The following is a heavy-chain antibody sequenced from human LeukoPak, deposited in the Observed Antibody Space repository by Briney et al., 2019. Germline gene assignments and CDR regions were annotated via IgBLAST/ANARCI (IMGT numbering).Heavy chain of an antibody. Sequence: ASVKVSCKASGYTFTGYYMHWVRQAPGQGLEWLGWINPNSGGTNYAQKFQGWVTMTRDTSISTAYMELSRLRSDNTAVYYCAREYSSSSYYYYGIDVWGQGTTVTVSS. J-gene: IGHJ6*02. CDR3: AREYSSSSYYYYGIDV. D-gene: IGHD6-6*01. V-gene: IGHV1-2*04. CDR1: GYTFTGYY. CDR2: INPNSGGT.